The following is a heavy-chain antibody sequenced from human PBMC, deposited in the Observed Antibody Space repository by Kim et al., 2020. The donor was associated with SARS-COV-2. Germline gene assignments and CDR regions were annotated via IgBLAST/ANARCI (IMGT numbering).Heavy chain of an antibody. V-gene: IGHV3-48*04. CDR3: TRENFWYFDP. J-gene: IGHJ2*01. D-gene: IGHD1-7*01. CDR1: GFTFSTYT. CDR2: ISSTSSTI. Sequence: GGSLRLSCAASGFTFSTYTMNWVRQAPGKGLEWISHISSTSSTIYYADSVKGRLTVSRDNAKNSLYLQMNSLRAEDTAIYFCTRENFWYFDPWGRGTLVTVSS.